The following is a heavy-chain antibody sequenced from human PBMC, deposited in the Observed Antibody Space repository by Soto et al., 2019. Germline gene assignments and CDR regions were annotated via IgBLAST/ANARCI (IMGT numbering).Heavy chain of an antibody. CDR3: ARVDYYGSGSYYPLNHFDY. Sequence: SETLSLTCTVSGGSISSSSYYWGWIRQPPGKGLEWIGSIYYSGSTNHNHSLKSRVTISVDTSKNQFSLKLSSVTAADTAVYYCARVDYYGSGSYYPLNHFDYWGQGTLVTVSS. V-gene: IGHV4-39*07. J-gene: IGHJ4*02. CDR1: GGSISSSSYY. D-gene: IGHD3-10*01. CDR2: IYYSGST.